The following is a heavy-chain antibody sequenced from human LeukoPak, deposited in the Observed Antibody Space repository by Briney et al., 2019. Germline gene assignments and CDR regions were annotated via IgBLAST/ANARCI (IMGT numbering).Heavy chain of an antibody. V-gene: IGHV3-48*02. CDR1: GFSFNDYS. CDR3: ARDRFYAFDI. J-gene: IGHJ3*02. CDR2: ISSSSRTI. Sequence: GGSLRLSCAASGFSFNDYSMNWVRQAPGKGLEWVSYISSSSRTIDYADFVKGRFTISRDNAKNSLYLQMNSLRDEDTALYYCARDRFYAFDIWGQGTMVTVSS.